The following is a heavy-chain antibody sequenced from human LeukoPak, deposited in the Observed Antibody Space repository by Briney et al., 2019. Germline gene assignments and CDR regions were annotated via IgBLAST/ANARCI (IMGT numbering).Heavy chain of an antibody. J-gene: IGHJ6*03. V-gene: IGHV3-48*04. CDR1: GFTFSVYS. Sequence: PGGSLRLSCAASGFTFSVYSMNWVRQAPGKGLEWVSYISRGSSTIYYADSVKGRVTISRDNVENSLYLQMNSLRVEDTAVYYCAREFEVPAAAPDYYYYYYIDVWGKGTTVTVSS. CDR3: AREFEVPAAAPDYYYYYYIDV. D-gene: IGHD2-2*01. CDR2: ISRGSSTI.